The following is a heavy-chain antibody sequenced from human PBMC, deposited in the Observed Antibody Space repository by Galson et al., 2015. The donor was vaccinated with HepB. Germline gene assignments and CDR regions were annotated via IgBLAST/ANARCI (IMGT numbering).Heavy chain of an antibody. CDR2: ISGSGGST. J-gene: IGHJ4*02. Sequence: SLRLSCAASGFTFSSYAMSWVRQAPGKGLEWVSAISGSGGSTYYADSVKGRFTISRDNSKNTLYLQMNSLRAEDTAVYYCAKDRVWFGELLVFDYWGQGTLVTVSS. CDR3: AKDRVWFGELLVFDY. CDR1: GFTFSSYA. D-gene: IGHD3-10*01. V-gene: IGHV3-23*01.